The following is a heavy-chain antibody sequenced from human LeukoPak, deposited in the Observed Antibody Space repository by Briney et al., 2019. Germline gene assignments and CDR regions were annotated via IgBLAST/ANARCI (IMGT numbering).Heavy chain of an antibody. V-gene: IGHV1-69*13. CDR3: AREVDFWSGYYTVKYFDY. D-gene: IGHD3-3*01. Sequence: SVKVSCKASGGTFSSYAISWVRQAPGQGLEWMGGIIPIFGTANYAQKFQGRVTITADESTSTAYMELSSLRSEDTAVYYCAREVDFWSGYYTVKYFDYWGQGTLVTVSS. CDR2: IIPIFGTA. J-gene: IGHJ4*02. CDR1: GGTFSSYA.